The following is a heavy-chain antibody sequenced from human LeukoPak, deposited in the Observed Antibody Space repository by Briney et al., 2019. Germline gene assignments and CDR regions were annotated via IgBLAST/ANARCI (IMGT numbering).Heavy chain of an antibody. CDR1: GFTFSNAW. D-gene: IGHD3-22*01. Sequence: PGGSLRLSCAASGFTFSNAWMSWVRQAPGKGLEWVAVISFDGSNKYYADSVKGRFTISRDNSKNTLSLQMNSLRAEDTAVYYCAKAATSSGYYSHFDYRGQGTLVTVSS. CDR3: AKAATSSGYYSHFDY. J-gene: IGHJ4*02. V-gene: IGHV3-30*18. CDR2: ISFDGSNK.